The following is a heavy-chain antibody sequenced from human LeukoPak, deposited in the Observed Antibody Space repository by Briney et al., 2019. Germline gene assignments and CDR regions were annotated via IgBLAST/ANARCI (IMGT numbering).Heavy chain of an antibody. CDR2: IKQDGSEK. J-gene: IGHJ3*02. D-gene: IGHD1-1*01. Sequence: GGSLRLSCAASGFTFNDYWMSWVRQAPGKGLEWVANIKQDGSEKYYVDSVKGRFTISRDNAKNSLYLQMNSLRAEDTAVYYCARDGVPEIWGQGTMVTVSS. CDR3: ARDGVPEI. CDR1: GFTFNDYW. V-gene: IGHV3-7*01.